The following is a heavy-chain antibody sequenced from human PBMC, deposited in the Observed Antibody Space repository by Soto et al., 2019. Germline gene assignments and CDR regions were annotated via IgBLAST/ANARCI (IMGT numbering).Heavy chain of an antibody. CDR2: IKSKTDGGTT. CDR3: TASFHSSSRYYYYYYGMDV. CDR1: GFTFSNAW. J-gene: IGHJ6*02. Sequence: EVQLVESGGGLVKPGGSLRLSCAASGFTFSNAWMNWVRQAPGKGLEWVGRIKSKTDGGTTDYAARVKGRFTISRDDSKNTLYLQMNSLKTEDTAVYYCTASFHSSSRYYYYYYGMDVWGQGTTVTVSS. D-gene: IGHD6-6*01. V-gene: IGHV3-15*07.